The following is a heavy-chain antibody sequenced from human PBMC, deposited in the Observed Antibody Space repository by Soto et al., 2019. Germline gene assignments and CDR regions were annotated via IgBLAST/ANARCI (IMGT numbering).Heavy chain of an antibody. CDR2: INGDGSRT. CDR3: ATVKTGNYDWFDP. V-gene: IGHV3-74*01. CDR1: GFTFSSNW. D-gene: IGHD1-7*01. Sequence: EVQLVESGGGLVQPGGSLRLSCAASGFTFSSNWMHWVRQAPGKGLVWVSRINGDGSRTNYADSVKGRFTISRDNAKNTLYLQMNSLRAEDTAVYYWATVKTGNYDWFDPWGQGTLVTVSS. J-gene: IGHJ5*02.